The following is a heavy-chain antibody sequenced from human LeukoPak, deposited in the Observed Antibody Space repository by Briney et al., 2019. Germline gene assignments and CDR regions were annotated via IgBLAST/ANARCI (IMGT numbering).Heavy chain of an antibody. CDR3: ATVWELPDAFDI. D-gene: IGHD1-26*01. CDR2: FDPEDGET. Sequence: ASVKVPCKVSGYTLTELSMHWVRQAPGKGLEWMGGFDPEDGETIYAQKFQGRVTMTEDTSTDTAYMELSSLRSEDTAVYYCATVWELPDAFDIWGQGTMVTVSS. V-gene: IGHV1-24*01. CDR1: GYTLTELS. J-gene: IGHJ3*02.